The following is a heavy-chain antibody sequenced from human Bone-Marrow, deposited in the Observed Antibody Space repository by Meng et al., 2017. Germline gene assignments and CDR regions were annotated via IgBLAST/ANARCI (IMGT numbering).Heavy chain of an antibody. D-gene: IGHD3-10*01. CDR3: ARATSLYYYTDSAPAAFDI. CDR2: INTNTGNP. Sequence: ASVKVSCKTSGYTFTGYALNWVRQAPGQGLEWMGGINTNTGNPTFAQAFTGRFGFSLDTSVSTAYLQISRLKAEDTAVYYCARATSLYYYTDSAPAAFDIWGQGTMVTVSS. CDR1: GYTFTGYA. J-gene: IGHJ3*02. V-gene: IGHV7-4-1*02.